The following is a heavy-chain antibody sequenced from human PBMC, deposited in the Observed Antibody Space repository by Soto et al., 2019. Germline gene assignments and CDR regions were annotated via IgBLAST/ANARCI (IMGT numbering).Heavy chain of an antibody. CDR3: ARDWVHYGEYVGAFYI. V-gene: IGHV3-21*01. Sequence: GGSLRLSCAASGFTFSSYSMNWVRQAPGKGLEWVSSISSSSSYIYYADSVKGRFTISRDNAKNSLYLQMNSLRAEDTAVYYCARDWVHYGEYVGAFYIWGQGTMVTVSS. CDR1: GFTFSSYS. CDR2: ISSSSSYI. J-gene: IGHJ3*02. D-gene: IGHD4-17*01.